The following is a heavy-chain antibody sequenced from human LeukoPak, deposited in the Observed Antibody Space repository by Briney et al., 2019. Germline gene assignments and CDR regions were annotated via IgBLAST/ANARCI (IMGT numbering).Heavy chain of an antibody. D-gene: IGHD3-9*01. V-gene: IGHV1-2*02. CDR2: INPNSGGT. CDR3: ARGRRVYDILTGYLDY. J-gene: IGHJ4*02. CDR1: GYTFTGYY. Sequence: GASVKVSCKASGYTFTGYYMHWVRQAPGQGLEWMGWINPNSGGTNYAQKFQGRVTMTRDTSISTAYMELSRLRSDDTAVYYCARGRRVYDILTGYLDYWGQGTLVTVSS.